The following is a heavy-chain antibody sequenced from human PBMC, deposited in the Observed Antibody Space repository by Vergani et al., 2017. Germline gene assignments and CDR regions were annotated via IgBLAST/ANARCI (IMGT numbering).Heavy chain of an antibody. CDR1: GGSINSHNYY. J-gene: IGHJ4*02. V-gene: IGHV4-61*02. CDR2: IHPSGST. D-gene: IGHD2-15*01. Sequence: QVQLQESGPGLVKPSQTLSLTCTVSGGSINSHNYYWSWIRQPAGNGLEWIGRIHPSGSTNYNPSLKSLVTMSEDTSKNQFSLNLTSVTAADTAVYFCARGRCLGGSCYKPLLDYWGQGILVTVSS. CDR3: ARGRCLGGSCYKPLLDY.